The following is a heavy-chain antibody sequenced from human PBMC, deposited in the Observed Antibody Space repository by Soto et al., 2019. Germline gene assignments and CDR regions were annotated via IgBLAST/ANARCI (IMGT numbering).Heavy chain of an antibody. CDR2: IWYDGSNK. J-gene: IGHJ4*02. Sequence: QVQLVESGGGVVQPGRSLRLSCAASGFTFSSYGMHWVRQAPGKGLEWVAVIWYDGSNKYYADSVKGRFTISRDNSKNTLYLQMNSLRAEDTAVYYCARSVLMVYADEEFDYWGQGTLVTVSS. D-gene: IGHD2-8*01. V-gene: IGHV3-33*01. CDR3: ARSVLMVYADEEFDY. CDR1: GFTFSSYG.